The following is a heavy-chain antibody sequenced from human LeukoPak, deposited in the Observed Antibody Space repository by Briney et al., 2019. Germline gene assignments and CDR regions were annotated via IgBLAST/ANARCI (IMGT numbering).Heavy chain of an antibody. CDR2: ISGSGGST. V-gene: IGHV3-23*01. CDR1: DFTFTSYG. CDR3: AKDQGSGYYSGYFDY. Sequence: SGGTLRLSCAASDFTFTSYGMSWVRQAPGKGLEWVSAISGSGGSTYYADSVKGRFTISRDNSKNIVYLQMSSLRAEDTAVYYCAKDQGSGYYSGYFDYWGQGTLVTVSS. D-gene: IGHD3-22*01. J-gene: IGHJ4*02.